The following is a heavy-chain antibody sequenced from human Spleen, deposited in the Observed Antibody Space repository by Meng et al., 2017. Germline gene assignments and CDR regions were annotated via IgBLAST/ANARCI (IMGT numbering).Heavy chain of an antibody. CDR2: IGSSGVDT. J-gene: IGHJ4*02. V-gene: IGHV3-23*01. CDR3: VKDIIVVTTYFGY. D-gene: IGHD3-22*01. CDR1: GFTLTSDA. Sequence: GESLKISCAASGFTLTSDAMSWVRPAPGKGLEWRSTIGSSGVDTYYTDSERGRFTISRDSSKNTLYLQMNSLRVEDTAVYYCVKDIIVVTTYFGYWGQGTLVTVSS.